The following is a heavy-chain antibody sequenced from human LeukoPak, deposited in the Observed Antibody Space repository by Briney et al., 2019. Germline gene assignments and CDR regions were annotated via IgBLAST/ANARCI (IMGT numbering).Heavy chain of an antibody. V-gene: IGHV5-51*01. Sequence: GESLKISCKGSGYRFTSYWIGWVRQMPGKGLEWMGIIYPGDSDTRYSPSFQGQVTISADKSISTAYLQWSSLKASDTAMYYCATSVPAAILGFDPWGQGTLVTVSS. D-gene: IGHD2-2*02. J-gene: IGHJ5*02. CDR1: GYRFTSYW. CDR2: IYPGDSDT. CDR3: ATSVPAAILGFDP.